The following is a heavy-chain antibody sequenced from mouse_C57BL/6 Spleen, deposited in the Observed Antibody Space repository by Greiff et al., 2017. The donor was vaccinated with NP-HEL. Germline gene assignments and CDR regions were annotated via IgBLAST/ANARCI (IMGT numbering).Heavy chain of an antibody. D-gene: IGHD3-2*02. CDR3: ARLDSSGSAMDY. V-gene: IGHV1-53*01. Sequence: QVQLQSGTELVKPGASVKLSCKASGYTFTSYWMHWVKQRPGQGLEWIGNINPSNGGTNYNEKFKSKATLTVDKSSSTAYMQLSSLTSEDSAVYYCARLDSSGSAMDYWGQGTSVTVSS. J-gene: IGHJ4*01. CDR1: GYTFTSYW. CDR2: INPSNGGT.